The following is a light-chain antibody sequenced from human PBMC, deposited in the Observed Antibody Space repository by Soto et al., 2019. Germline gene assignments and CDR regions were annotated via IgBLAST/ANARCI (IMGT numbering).Light chain of an antibody. V-gene: IGLV2-14*01. J-gene: IGLJ1*01. Sequence: QSVLTQPASVSGSPGQSITISCTGTSSDVGGYNYVSWYQLHPGKAPKLIIYEVSNRPSGASNRFSGSKSGNTASLTISGLQAEDEADYYCSSYTSSTAYVFGTGTKVTVL. CDR1: SSDVGGYNY. CDR3: SSYTSSTAYV. CDR2: EVS.